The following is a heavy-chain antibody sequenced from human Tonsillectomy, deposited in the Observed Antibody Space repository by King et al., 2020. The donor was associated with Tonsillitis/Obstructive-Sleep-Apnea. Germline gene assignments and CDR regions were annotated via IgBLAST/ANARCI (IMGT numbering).Heavy chain of an antibody. CDR3: ARLIAAIEDDGLDI. V-gene: IGHV3-20*04. CDR2: INWNGGST. Sequence: VQLVESGGGVVWPGGSLRLSCAASGFTFDDYAMSWVRQAPGKGLEWVSGINWNGGSTGYVVSVKGRFTISRDNAKNSLYLQMHSLRAEDTALYYCARLIAAIEDDGLDIWGQGTMVTVSS. D-gene: IGHD6-13*01. J-gene: IGHJ3*02. CDR1: GFTFDDYA.